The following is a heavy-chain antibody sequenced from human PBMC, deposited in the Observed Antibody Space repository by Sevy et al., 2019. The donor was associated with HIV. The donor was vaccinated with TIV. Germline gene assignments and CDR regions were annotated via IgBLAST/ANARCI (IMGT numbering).Heavy chain of an antibody. CDR3: AKDKFSRRRDGYNYLFDY. CDR1: GFTFSSYG. J-gene: IGHJ4*02. CDR2: IWYDGSNK. V-gene: IGHV3-33*06. D-gene: IGHD5-12*01. Sequence: GGSLRLSCAASGFTFSSYGMHWVRQAPGKGLEWVAAIWYDGSNKYYADSVKGRFTISRDNSKNTLYLQMNSLRAEDKAVYYCAKDKFSRRRDGYNYLFDYWGQGTLVTVSS.